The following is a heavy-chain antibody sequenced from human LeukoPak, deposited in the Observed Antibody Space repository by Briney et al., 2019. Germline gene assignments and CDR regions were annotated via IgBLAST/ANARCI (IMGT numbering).Heavy chain of an antibody. CDR2: INPSGGST. D-gene: IGHD3-9*01. Sequence: ASVKVSCKASGYTFTSYYMHWVRQAPGQGLEWMGIINPSGGSTSYAQKFQGRVTMTRDMSTSTVYMELSSLRSEDTAVYYCAREYYDIFSGNNWFDPWGQGTLVTVSS. CDR1: GYTFTSYY. J-gene: IGHJ5*02. CDR3: AREYYDIFSGNNWFDP. V-gene: IGHV1-46*01.